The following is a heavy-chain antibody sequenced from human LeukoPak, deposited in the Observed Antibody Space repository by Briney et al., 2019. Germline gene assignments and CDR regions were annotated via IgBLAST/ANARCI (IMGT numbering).Heavy chain of an antibody. CDR2: ISGSGGSA. V-gene: IGHV3-23*01. CDR3: AISRVVPAASPFDY. CDR1: GFTFSSYA. D-gene: IGHD2-2*01. Sequence: VGSLRLSCAASGFTFSSYAMSWVRQAPGKGLEWVSAISGSGGSAYYADSVKGRFTISRDNSKNTLYLQMNSLRAEDTAVYYCAISRVVPAASPFDYWGQGTLVTVSS. J-gene: IGHJ4*02.